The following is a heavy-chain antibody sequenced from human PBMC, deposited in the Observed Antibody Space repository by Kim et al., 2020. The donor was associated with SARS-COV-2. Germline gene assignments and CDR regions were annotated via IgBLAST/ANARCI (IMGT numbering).Heavy chain of an antibody. V-gene: IGHV1-18*04. D-gene: IGHD4-17*01. J-gene: IGHJ4*02. CDR2: ISARDGNT. Sequence: ASVKVSCKACGYMFTSYGFSWVRQAPGQGLEWLGWISARDGNTKYGQKVQGRVIMTTDKSTNNAYMELWSLRSDDTAMYYCARGAYGDVSFDYWGQRTLV. CDR3: ARGAYGDVSFDY. CDR1: GYMFTSYG.